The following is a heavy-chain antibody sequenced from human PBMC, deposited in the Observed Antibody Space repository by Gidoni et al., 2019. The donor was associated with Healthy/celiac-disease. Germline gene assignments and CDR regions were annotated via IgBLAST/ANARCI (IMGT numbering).Heavy chain of an antibody. J-gene: IGHJ4*02. D-gene: IGHD3-3*01. Sequence: QLQLQESGPGLVKPSETLSLTCTVSGGSISSSSYYWGWIRQPPGKGLEWIGSIYYSGSTYYTPSLKSRVTISVDTSKNQFSLKLSSVTAADTAVYYCARDRYYDFWSGYYLDYWGQGTLVTVSS. V-gene: IGHV4-39*07. CDR3: ARDRYYDFWSGYYLDY. CDR1: GGSISSSSYY. CDR2: IYYSGST.